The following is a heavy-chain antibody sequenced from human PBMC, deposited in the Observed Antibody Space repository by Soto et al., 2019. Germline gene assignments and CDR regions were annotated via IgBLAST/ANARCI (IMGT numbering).Heavy chain of an antibody. J-gene: IGHJ4*02. D-gene: IGHD3-10*01. CDR2: ISYDGSKR. V-gene: IGHV3-30*18. CDR1: GFTLRNYG. Sequence: QVQLVESGGGVVQPGRSLRLSCVASGFTLRNYGMHWVRQAPGKGLDWVAFISYDGSKRYYADSVKGRFTISRDIPENTLFLQMNSLRADDTAVYYCAKDQLWVGESLSYFDYWGQGTLVTVSS. CDR3: AKDQLWVGESLSYFDY.